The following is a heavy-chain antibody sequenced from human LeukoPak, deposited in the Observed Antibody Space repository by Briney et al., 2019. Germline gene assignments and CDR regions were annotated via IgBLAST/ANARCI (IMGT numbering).Heavy chain of an antibody. CDR1: GYTFTGYY. Sequence: ASVKVSCKASGYTFTGYYMHWVRQAPGQGLEWMGWINPNSGGTNYAQKFQGRVTMTRDKSISTAYLELSRLRSDDTAVYYCARDLGTTVNAFYIWGQGTMVTVSS. CDR2: INPNSGGT. J-gene: IGHJ3*02. D-gene: IGHD4-17*01. CDR3: ARDLGTTVNAFYI. V-gene: IGHV1-2*02.